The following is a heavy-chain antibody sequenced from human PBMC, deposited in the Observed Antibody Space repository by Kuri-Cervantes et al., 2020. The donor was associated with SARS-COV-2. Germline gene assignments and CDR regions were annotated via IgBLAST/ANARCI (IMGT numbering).Heavy chain of an antibody. CDR2: ISAYNGNT. D-gene: IGHD6-6*01. V-gene: IGHV1-18*01. CDR1: GYTFTSYG. J-gene: IGHJ3*02. CDR3: ARPLHASSIAVRHRAFDI. Sequence: ASVKVSCKASGYTFTSYGISWVRQAPGQGLEWMGWISAYNGNTNYAQKLQGRVTMTTDTSTSTAYMELRSLRSDDTAVYYCARPLHASSIAVRHRAFDIWGQGTMVTVSS.